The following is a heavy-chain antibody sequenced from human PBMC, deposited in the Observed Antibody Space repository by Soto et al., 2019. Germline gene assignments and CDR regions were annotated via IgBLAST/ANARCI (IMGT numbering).Heavy chain of an antibody. CDR3: ASRGGRGDY. D-gene: IGHD2-15*01. CDR2: IIPILGIA. V-gene: IGHV1-69*02. Sequence: QVQLVQSGAEVKKPGSSVKVSCKASGGTFSSYTISWVRQAPGQGLEWMGRIIPILGIANYAQKFQGRVTITADKSTSTAYMELSSLSSEDTAVYSCASRGGRGDYWGQGTLVTVSS. J-gene: IGHJ4*02. CDR1: GGTFSSYT.